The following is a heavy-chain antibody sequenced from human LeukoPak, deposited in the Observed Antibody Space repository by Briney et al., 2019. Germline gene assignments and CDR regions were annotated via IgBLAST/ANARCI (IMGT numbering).Heavy chain of an antibody. Sequence: GRSLRLSCAASGFTFSSYGMHWVRQAPGKGLEWVAVISYDGSNKYYADSVKGRFTISRDNSENTLYLQMNSLRTEDTAVYYCASWEVAWGQGTLVTVSS. CDR1: GFTFSSYG. V-gene: IGHV3-30*03. CDR3: ASWEVA. D-gene: IGHD5-24*01. CDR2: ISYDGSNK. J-gene: IGHJ4*02.